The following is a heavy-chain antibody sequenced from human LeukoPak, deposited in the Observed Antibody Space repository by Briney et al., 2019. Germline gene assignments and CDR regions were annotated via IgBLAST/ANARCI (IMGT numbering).Heavy chain of an antibody. J-gene: IGHJ6*03. D-gene: IGHD3-10*01. CDR1: GYTFTSYG. Sequence: GASVKVFCKASGYTFTSYGISWVRQAPGQGLEWMGWINPNSGGTNYAQKFQGRVTMTRDTSISTANMELSRLRSDDTAVYYCAREGYGDGSGSYYYYYMDVWGKGTTVTISS. V-gene: IGHV1-2*02. CDR2: INPNSGGT. CDR3: AREGYGDGSGSYYYYYMDV.